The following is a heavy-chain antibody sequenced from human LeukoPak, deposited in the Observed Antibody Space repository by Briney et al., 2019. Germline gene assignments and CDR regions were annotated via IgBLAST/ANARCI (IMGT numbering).Heavy chain of an antibody. J-gene: IGHJ4*02. CDR2: INAGNGNT. CDR3: ARDASYYDSSGYPTSVFDY. D-gene: IGHD3-22*01. V-gene: IGHV1-3*03. Sequence: ASVKVPCKASGYTFTSYAMHWVRQAPGQRLEWMGWINAGNGNTKYSQEFQGRVTITRDTSASTAYMELSSLRSEDMAVYYCARDASYYDSSGYPTSVFDYWGQGTLVTVSS. CDR1: GYTFTSYA.